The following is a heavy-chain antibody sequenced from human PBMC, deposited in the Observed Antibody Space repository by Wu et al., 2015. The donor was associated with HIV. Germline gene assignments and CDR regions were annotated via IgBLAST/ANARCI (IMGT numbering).Heavy chain of an antibody. Sequence: QVQLVQSGAEVKKPGSSVKISCQTSGGTFNNYAITWVRQAPGQGLEWVGRHIPIIHTTDYSEKFNGRVLITADELTNTAYMQLNSLRSEDTAIYYCARDLGEMTTSWGQGTLVTVSS. CDR3: ARDLGEMTTS. CDR1: GGTFNNYA. J-gene: IGHJ1*01. V-gene: IGHV1-69*11. D-gene: IGHD1-1*01. CDR2: HIPIIHTT.